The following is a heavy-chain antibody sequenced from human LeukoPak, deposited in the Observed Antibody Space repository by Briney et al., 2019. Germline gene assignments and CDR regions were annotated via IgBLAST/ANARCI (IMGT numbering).Heavy chain of an antibody. V-gene: IGHV3-21*01. Sequence: PGGSLRLSGAASGFTFSNFGSNWVGQAPGKGLEGCSSIRSRSTYIASTTSVNGRFTTSRENAKNSMDPKMNSLRAEDTAVYYCAIDRYSSGWYTFDYWGQGTLVTVSS. D-gene: IGHD6-19*01. CDR2: IRSRSTYI. J-gene: IGHJ4*02. CDR3: AIDRYSSGWYTFDY. CDR1: GFTFSNFG.